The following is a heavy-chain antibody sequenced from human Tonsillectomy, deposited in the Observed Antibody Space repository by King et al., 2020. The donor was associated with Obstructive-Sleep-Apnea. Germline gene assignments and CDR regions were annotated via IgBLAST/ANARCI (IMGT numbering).Heavy chain of an antibody. D-gene: IGHD6-6*01. Sequence: VQLVESGGGVVQPGRSLRLSCAASGFTFSNHAVHWVPQGPGKGREGGASLSYGGRKKYYADSVKGRFTISRDNSKNTLYLQMNSLRPEDTAVYYSARQYSFGHSGFDWGQGTLVTVSS. V-gene: IGHV3-30*04. CDR3: ARQYSFGHSGFD. J-gene: IGHJ4*02. CDR2: LSYGGRKK. CDR1: GFTFSNHA.